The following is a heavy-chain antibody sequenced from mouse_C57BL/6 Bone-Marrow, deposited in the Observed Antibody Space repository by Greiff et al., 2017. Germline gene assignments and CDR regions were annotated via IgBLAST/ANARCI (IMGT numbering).Heavy chain of an antibody. J-gene: IGHJ3*01. CDR1: GFTFSSYA. CDR3: VSEKGCAGTWFAY. V-gene: IGHV5-4*01. Sequence: EVQGVESGGGLVKPGGSLKLSCAASGFTFSSYAMSWVRQTPEKRLEWVATISDGGSYTYYPDNVKGRFTISRDNAKNNLYLQMSHLKSEDTAMYYCVSEKGCAGTWFAYWGQGNLVTVSA. D-gene: IGHD4-1*01. CDR2: ISDGGSYT.